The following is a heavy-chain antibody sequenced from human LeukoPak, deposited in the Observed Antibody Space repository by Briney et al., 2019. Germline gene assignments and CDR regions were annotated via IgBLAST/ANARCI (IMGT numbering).Heavy chain of an antibody. CDR1: GFTFSSYW. D-gene: IGHD1-26*01. Sequence: GGSLRLSCAVSGFTFSSYWMSWVRQAPGKGLEWVANIKEDGSEKYYVDSVKGRFTISRANAKNSLFLQMNSLRAEDTAVYYCARALKGVRRRIAGDTTFEYYYYMDVWGKGTTVTISS. J-gene: IGHJ6*03. CDR2: IKEDGSEK. CDR3: ARALKGVRRRIAGDTTFEYYYYMDV. V-gene: IGHV3-7*01.